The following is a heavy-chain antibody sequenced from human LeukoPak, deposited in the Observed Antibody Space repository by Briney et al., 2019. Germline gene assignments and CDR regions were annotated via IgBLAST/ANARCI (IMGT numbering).Heavy chain of an antibody. V-gene: IGHV4-39*07. J-gene: IGHJ5*02. CDR3: ARAGILSTGDYFDP. Sequence: SETLSLTCSVSGGSTTSGTFYWGWTRQPPGKALEWIGTIHASGSTSYNPSLQSRVTISVDTSKNQFSLKLSSVTAADTAVYYCARAGILSTGDYFDPWGQGTLVTVSS. CDR2: IHASGST. CDR1: GGSTTSGTFY. D-gene: IGHD5/OR15-5a*01.